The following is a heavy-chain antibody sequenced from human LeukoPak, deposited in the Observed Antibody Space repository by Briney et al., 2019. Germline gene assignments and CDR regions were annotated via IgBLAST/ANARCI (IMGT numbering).Heavy chain of an antibody. Sequence: ASVKVSCKASGYTFTSYYMHWVRQAPGQGLEWMGIIDPSGGSTIYAQKFQGRVTMTRDMSTSTVYMQLSSLRSEDTAVYYCARGGHGSSVAVAGTGDYWGQGTLVTVSS. D-gene: IGHD6-19*01. CDR1: GYTFTSYY. J-gene: IGHJ4*02. CDR2: IDPSGGST. CDR3: ARGGHGSSVAVAGTGDY. V-gene: IGHV1-46*01.